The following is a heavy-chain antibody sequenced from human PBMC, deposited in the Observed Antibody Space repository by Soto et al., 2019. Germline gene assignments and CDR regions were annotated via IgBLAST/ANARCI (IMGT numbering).Heavy chain of an antibody. J-gene: IGHJ6*02. CDR1: GYTFTSYD. CDR3: ARARVDMVRGVYYYYGMDV. CDR2: MNPNSGNT. D-gene: IGHD3-10*01. Sequence: ASVKVSCKASGYTFTSYDINWVRQATGQGLEWKGWMNPNSGNTGYAQKFQGRVTMTRNTSISTAYMELSSLRSEDTAVYYCARARVDMVRGVYYYYGMDVWGQGTTVTVSS. V-gene: IGHV1-8*01.